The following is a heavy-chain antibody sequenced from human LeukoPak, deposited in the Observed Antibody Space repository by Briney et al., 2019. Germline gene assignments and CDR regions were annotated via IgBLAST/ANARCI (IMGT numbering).Heavy chain of an antibody. V-gene: IGHV1-69*04. CDR1: GGTFSSYA. J-gene: IGHJ4*02. CDR2: IIPILGIA. D-gene: IGHD2-15*01. Sequence: SVKVSCKSSGGTFSSYAIIWVRQAPGQGLEWMGRIIPILGIANYAQKFQGRVTITADKSTSTAYMELSSLRAEDTAIYYCAKSGGYCSGGNCYANYWGQGTLVTVSS. CDR3: AKSGGYCSGGNCYANY.